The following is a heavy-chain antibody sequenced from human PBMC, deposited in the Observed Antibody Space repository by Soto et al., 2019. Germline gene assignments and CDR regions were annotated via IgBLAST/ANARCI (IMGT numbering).Heavy chain of an antibody. V-gene: IGHV1-69*13. D-gene: IGHD6-19*01. CDR2: IIPIFGTA. CDR3: ARVIAVAGTSWFDP. J-gene: IGHJ5*02. Sequence: SVKVSCKVSGGTFSSYPISWVREAPGQGLEWMGGIIPIFGTANYAQKFQGRVTITADESTSTAYMELSSLRSEDTAVYYCARVIAVAGTSWFDPWGQGTLVTVSS. CDR1: GGTFSSYP.